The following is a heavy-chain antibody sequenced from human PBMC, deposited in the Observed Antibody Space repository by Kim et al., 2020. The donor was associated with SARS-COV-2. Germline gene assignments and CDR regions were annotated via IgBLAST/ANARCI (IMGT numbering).Heavy chain of an antibody. Sequence: SETLSLTCTVSGGSISSGGYYWSWIRQHPGKGLEWIGYIYYSGSTYYNPSLKSRVTISVDTSKNQFSLKLSSVTAADTAVYYCARSQRHGDYDRWYFDLWGRGTLVTVSS. CDR2: IYYSGST. CDR1: GGSISSGGYY. CDR3: ARSQRHGDYDRWYFDL. V-gene: IGHV4-31*03. D-gene: IGHD4-17*01. J-gene: IGHJ2*01.